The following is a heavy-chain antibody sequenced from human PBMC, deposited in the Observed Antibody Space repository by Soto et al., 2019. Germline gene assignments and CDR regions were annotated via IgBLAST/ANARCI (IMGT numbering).Heavy chain of an antibody. V-gene: IGHV3-30*18. Sequence: PWGSLRLSCAASGFTFSNYAIHWVRQAPGKGLEWVALTSYDGNNEYYTDSVKGRFTISRDNSKNTLFLQMNSPRPEDTAVYYCAKEKGVLNWATSYLDFWGQGALVPVSS. CDR2: TSYDGNNE. CDR1: GFTFSNYA. D-gene: IGHD7-27*01. CDR3: AKEKGVLNWATSYLDF. J-gene: IGHJ4*02.